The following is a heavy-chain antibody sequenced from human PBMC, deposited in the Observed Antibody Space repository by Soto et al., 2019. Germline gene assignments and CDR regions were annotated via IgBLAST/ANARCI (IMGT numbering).Heavy chain of an antibody. J-gene: IGHJ4*02. V-gene: IGHV4-39*07. CDR2: IYYSGST. Sequence: PSETLSLTCTVSGGSISSSSYYWGWIRQPPGKGLEWIGSIYYSGSTYYNPSLKSRVTISVDTSKNQFSLKLSSVTAEDTAVYYCAKDMVRGVIIPSTSDYWGQGTLVTVSS. CDR3: AKDMVRGVIIPSTSDY. CDR1: GGSISSSSYY. D-gene: IGHD3-10*01.